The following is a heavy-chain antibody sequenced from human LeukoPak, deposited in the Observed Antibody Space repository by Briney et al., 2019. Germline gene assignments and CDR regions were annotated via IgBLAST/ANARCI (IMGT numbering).Heavy chain of an antibody. D-gene: IGHD1-1*01. CDR2: IRYDGSKK. V-gene: IGHV3-30*02. CDR1: GFTFSTYA. Sequence: GRSLRLSCAASGFTFSTYAIHWVRQAPGKGLEWVAFIRYDGSKKYYADSVKGRFTISRDNSKNTVYLQMNSLRAEDTAVYYCAKDMEEEDAFDIWGQGTMVTVSS. CDR3: AKDMEEEDAFDI. J-gene: IGHJ3*02.